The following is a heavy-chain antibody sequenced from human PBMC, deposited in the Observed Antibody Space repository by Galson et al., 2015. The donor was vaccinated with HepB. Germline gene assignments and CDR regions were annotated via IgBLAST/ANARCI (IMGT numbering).Heavy chain of an antibody. Sequence: SETLSLTCTVSGGSISNYYWSWIRQPPGKGLEWIGSFYYTGNTNYNPSLKSRVTISLDTSKNQFSLILSSVTAAGTAVYYCASRSDYSNYTPFDSWGQGTLVTVSS. D-gene: IGHD4-11*01. V-gene: IGHV4-59*01. CDR1: GGSISNYY. CDR3: ASRSDYSNYTPFDS. J-gene: IGHJ4*02. CDR2: FYYTGNT.